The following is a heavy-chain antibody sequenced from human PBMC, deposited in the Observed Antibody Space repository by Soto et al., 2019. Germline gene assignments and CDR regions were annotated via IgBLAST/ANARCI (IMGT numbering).Heavy chain of an antibody. Sequence: PSETLSLTCTVSGGSISSYYWSWIRQPPGKGLEWIGYIYYSGSTNYNPSLKSRVTISVDTSKNQFSLKLSSVTTADTAVYYCARDRGITSPNYYYSGMYVWGQGTTVTV. V-gene: IGHV4-59*01. CDR3: ARDRGITSPNYYYSGMYV. D-gene: IGHD3-10*01. CDR1: GGSISSYY. J-gene: IGHJ6*02. CDR2: IYYSGST.